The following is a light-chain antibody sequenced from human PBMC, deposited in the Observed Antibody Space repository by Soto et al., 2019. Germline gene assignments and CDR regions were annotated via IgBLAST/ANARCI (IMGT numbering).Light chain of an antibody. CDR3: CPHAHKNPHV. J-gene: IGLJ1*01. CDR1: SSDVCRYNI. Sequence: QSALTQPRSVSGSPGQSVTVSCTGTSSDVCRYNIFSWYQQHPVKGPKLIIYEVSKRSSGVPDRFSGSKSGNTASLIISVFQVPDEALYYLCPHAHKNPHVLGTGTKLTVL. CDR2: EVS. V-gene: IGLV2-11*01.